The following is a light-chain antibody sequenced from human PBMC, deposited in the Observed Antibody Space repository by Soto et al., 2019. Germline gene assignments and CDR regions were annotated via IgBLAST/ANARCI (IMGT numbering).Light chain of an antibody. CDR1: QSVNTY. CDR3: QQLNSYPIT. Sequence: IEMTQSPSSLSASVGDRVTITCRASQSVNTYLAWYQQKPGKAPKLLIYAASTLQSGVPSRFSGSGSGTEFTLTISSLQPEDFATYYCQQLNSYPITFGQGTRLEIK. CDR2: AAS. V-gene: IGKV1-9*01. J-gene: IGKJ5*01.